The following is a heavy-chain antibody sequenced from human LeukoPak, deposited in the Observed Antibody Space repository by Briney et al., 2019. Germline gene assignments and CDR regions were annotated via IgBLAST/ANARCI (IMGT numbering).Heavy chain of an antibody. CDR2: INTNTGNP. J-gene: IGHJ4*02. V-gene: IGHV7-4-1*02. CDR3: AREAYGSGSYHFDY. D-gene: IGHD3-10*01. Sequence: ASAKVSCKASGYTFTSYAMNWVRQAPGQGLEWMGWINTNTGNPMYAQGFTGRFVFSLDTSVSTAYLQISSLEAEDTAIYYCAREAYGSGSYHFDYWGQGTLVTASS. CDR1: GYTFTSYA.